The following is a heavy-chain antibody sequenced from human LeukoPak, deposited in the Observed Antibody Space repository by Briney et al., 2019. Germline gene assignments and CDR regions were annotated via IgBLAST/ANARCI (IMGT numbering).Heavy chain of an antibody. Sequence: SETLSLTCTVSGDSFSSVTDYWAWIRQPPGKGLEWIASGDYSGGTYYNPSLESRVAISADMSKNQFSLKLTSVTGADTAVYYCASAPRSPKIAVAVFDAFDVWGQGTMVTVSS. D-gene: IGHD6-19*01. CDR3: ASAPRSPKIAVAVFDAFDV. V-gene: IGHV4-39*07. CDR2: GDYSGGT. CDR1: GDSFSSVTDY. J-gene: IGHJ3*01.